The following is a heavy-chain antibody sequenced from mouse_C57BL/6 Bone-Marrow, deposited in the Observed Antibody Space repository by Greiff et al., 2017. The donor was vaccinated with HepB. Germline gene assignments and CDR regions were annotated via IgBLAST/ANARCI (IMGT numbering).Heavy chain of an antibody. CDR3: ARGDDGYPAWFAY. CDR1: GYTFTSYT. J-gene: IGHJ3*01. D-gene: IGHD2-3*01. CDR2: INPSSGYT. Sequence: QVQLQQSGAELARPGASVKMSCKASGYTFTSYTMHWVKQRPGQGLEWIGYINPSSGYTKYDQKFKDKATLTADKSSSTAYMQLSSLTSEDSAVYYCARGDDGYPAWFAYWGQGTLVTVSA. V-gene: IGHV1-4*01.